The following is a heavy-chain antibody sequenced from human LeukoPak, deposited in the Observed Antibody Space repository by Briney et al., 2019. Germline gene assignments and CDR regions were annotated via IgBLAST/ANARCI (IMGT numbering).Heavy chain of an antibody. CDR3: ARQAGYYDFWSGYYIGFQH. V-gene: IGHV4-39*01. CDR2: IYYSGST. Sequence: SETLSLTCTVSGGSISSSSYYWGWIRQPPGEGLEWIGSIYYSGSTYYNPSLKSRVTISVDTSKNQFSLKLSSVTAADTAVYYCARQAGYYDFWSGYYIGFQHWGQGTLVTVSS. D-gene: IGHD3-3*01. J-gene: IGHJ1*01. CDR1: GGSISSSSYY.